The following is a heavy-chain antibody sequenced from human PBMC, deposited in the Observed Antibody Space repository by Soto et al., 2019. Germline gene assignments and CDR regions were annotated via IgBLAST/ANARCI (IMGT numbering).Heavy chain of an antibody. CDR2: ISYDGSNK. CDR3: AREGQQWLVLGY. V-gene: IGHV3-30-3*01. Sequence: QVQLVESGGGVVQPGRSLRLSCAASGFTFSSYAMHWVRQAPGKGLEWVAVISYDGSNKYYADSVKGRFTISRDNSKNTLYRQMNRLRAEDTAVYYCAREGQQWLVLGYWGQGTLVTVSS. CDR1: GFTFSSYA. D-gene: IGHD6-19*01. J-gene: IGHJ4*02.